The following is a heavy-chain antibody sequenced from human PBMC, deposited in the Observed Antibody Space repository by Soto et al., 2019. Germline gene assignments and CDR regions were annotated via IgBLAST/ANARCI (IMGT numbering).Heavy chain of an antibody. V-gene: IGHV3-7*01. CDR3: ARIAASGRGWDV. J-gene: IGHJ6*02. D-gene: IGHD6-13*01. CDR1: GFTFSSYW. Sequence: EVQLVESGGGLVQPGGSLRLSCVDSGFTFSSYWMSWVRQAPVKGLEWVGNIKKDGSEENYVNSVKGRFTISRDNAKNSMYLPMNRLRVEDTAVYYCARIAASGRGWDVWGQGTTVVVSS. CDR2: IKKDGSEE.